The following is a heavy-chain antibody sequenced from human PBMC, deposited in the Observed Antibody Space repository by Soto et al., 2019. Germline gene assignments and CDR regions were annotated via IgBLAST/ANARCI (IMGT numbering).Heavy chain of an antibody. CDR1: GYTFTGYY. D-gene: IGHD2-15*01. CDR2: INPNSGGT. V-gene: IGHV1-2*04. J-gene: IGHJ4*02. Sequence: QVQLVQSGAEVKKPGASVKVSCKASGYTFTGYYMHWVRQAPGQGLEWMGWINPNSGGTNYAKKFQGWVTMTRDTSISTAYMELSRLRSDDTAVYYCARGGCSGGSCHYYFDYWGQGTLVTVSS. CDR3: ARGGCSGGSCHYYFDY.